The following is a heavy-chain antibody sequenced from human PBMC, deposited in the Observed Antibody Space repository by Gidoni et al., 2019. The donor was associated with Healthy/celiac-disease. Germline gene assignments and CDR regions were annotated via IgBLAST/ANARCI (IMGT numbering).Heavy chain of an antibody. J-gene: IGHJ3*02. CDR3: ARLRFYDFWSGYRHYDAFDI. V-gene: IGHV4-59*08. Sequence: QVQLQESGPGLVKPSETLSLTCTVSGGSISSYYCSWIRQPPGKGLEWIGYIYYSGSTNYNPSRKSRVTISVDTSKNQFSLKLSSVTAADTAVYYCARLRFYDFWSGYRHYDAFDIWGQGTMVTVSS. CDR1: GGSISSYY. D-gene: IGHD3-3*01. CDR2: IYYSGST.